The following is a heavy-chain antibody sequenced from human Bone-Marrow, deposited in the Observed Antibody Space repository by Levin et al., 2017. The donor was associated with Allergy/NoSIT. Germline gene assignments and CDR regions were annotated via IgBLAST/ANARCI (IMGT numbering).Heavy chain of an antibody. D-gene: IGHD6-13*01. CDR1: GGSISNDNYY. CDR3: ARGVAGAGGRTFYMDV. Sequence: PSETLSLTCTVSGGSISNDNYYWNWIRQHPGKGLEWIGNIYYSGSTHYNPSLKSRPSISLDTSRNQFSLKLTSVTAADRAVYYCARGVAGAGGRTFYMDVWGKGTTVSVSS. CDR2: IYYSGST. V-gene: IGHV4-31*03. J-gene: IGHJ6*03.